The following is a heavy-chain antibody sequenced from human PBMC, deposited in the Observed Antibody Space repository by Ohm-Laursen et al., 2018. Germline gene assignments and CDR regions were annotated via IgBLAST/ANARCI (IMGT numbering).Heavy chain of an antibody. CDR1: GFTFSSYS. CDR2: ISSSSSYI. D-gene: IGHD4-17*01. Sequence: SLRLSCTASGFTFSSYSMNWVRQAPGKGLEWVASISSSSSYIYYADSVKGRFTISRDNAKNSLYLQMNSLRAEDTAVYYCARGRDGDYVDYWGQGTLVTVSS. CDR3: ARGRDGDYVDY. J-gene: IGHJ4*02. V-gene: IGHV3-21*01.